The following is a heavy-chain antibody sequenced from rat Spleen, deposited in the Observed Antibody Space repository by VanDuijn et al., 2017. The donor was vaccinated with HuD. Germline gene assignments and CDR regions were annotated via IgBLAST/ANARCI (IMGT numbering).Heavy chain of an antibody. V-gene: IGHV5S23*01. CDR2: ISYDGTAT. CDR3: ARPDGYTYVMDA. CDR1: GFTFSNYV. D-gene: IGHD1-4*01. Sequence: EVQLVESGGGLVQPGRSLKLSCAASGFTFSNYVMAWVRQAPTKGLEWVASISYDGTATYYRDSVKGRFTISRDNAKSTLYLQMDSLRSEDTATYYCARPDGYTYVMDAWGQGISVTVSS. J-gene: IGHJ4*01.